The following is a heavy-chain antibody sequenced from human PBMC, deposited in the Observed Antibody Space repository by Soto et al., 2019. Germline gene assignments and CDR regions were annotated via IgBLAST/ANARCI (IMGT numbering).Heavy chain of an antibody. D-gene: IGHD3-10*01. Sequence: PGGSLRLSCAASGFTVSRNYMSWVRQAPGKGLEWASAIYSDGTTYYADSVKGRFTISRDSSKNMLYLQMNSLRAEDTAVYYCARDRSGSSGYYGMDVWGQGTTVTVSS. CDR3: ARDRSGSSGYYGMDV. J-gene: IGHJ6*02. CDR1: GFTVSRNY. CDR2: IYSDGTT. V-gene: IGHV3-53*01.